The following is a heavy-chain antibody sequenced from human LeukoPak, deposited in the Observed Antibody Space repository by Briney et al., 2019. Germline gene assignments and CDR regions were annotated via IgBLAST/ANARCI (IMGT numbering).Heavy chain of an antibody. CDR1: GFAFSNYW. CDR2: IKQDGSDK. V-gene: IGHV3-7*03. Sequence: GGSLRLSCAASGFAFSNYWMTWVRQAPGKGLEWVANIKQDGSDKYYVDSVRGRFAISRDNAKSSLFLQMNSLRAEDTAVYYCARESPLTGYFDYWGQGTLVTVSS. CDR3: ARESPLTGYFDY. D-gene: IGHD7-27*01. J-gene: IGHJ4*02.